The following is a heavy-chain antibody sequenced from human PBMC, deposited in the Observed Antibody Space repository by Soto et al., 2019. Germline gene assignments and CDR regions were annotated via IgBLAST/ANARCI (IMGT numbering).Heavy chain of an antibody. Sequence: GESLKISCAASGFTFDDYAMHWVRQAPGKGLEWVSLISGDGGSTYYADSVKGRFTISRDNSKNSLYLQMNSLRTEDTALYYCAKDIMGRGYSGYDDAFDIWGQGTMVTVSS. D-gene: IGHD5-12*01. CDR2: ISGDGGST. V-gene: IGHV3-43*02. CDR1: GFTFDDYA. J-gene: IGHJ3*02. CDR3: AKDIMGRGYSGYDDAFDI.